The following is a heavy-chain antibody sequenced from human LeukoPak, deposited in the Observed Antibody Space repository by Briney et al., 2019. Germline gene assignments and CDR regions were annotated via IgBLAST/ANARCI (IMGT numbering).Heavy chain of an antibody. CDR1: GFIFDDYG. J-gene: IGHJ4*02. CDR2: INWNGGST. CDR3: ARDNEFCTGGTCRLDY. Sequence: GGSLRLSCAASGFIFDDYGMSWVRQAPGKGLEWVSGINWNGGSTGYADSVKGRFTISRDNAKNTLYLQMNNLRAEDTAVYYCARDNEFCTGGTCRLDYWGQGALVAVSS. D-gene: IGHD2-15*01. V-gene: IGHV3-20*04.